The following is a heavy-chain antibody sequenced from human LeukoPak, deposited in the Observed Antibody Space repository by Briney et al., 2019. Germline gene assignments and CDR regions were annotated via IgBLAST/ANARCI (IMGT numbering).Heavy chain of an antibody. D-gene: IGHD6-13*01. Sequence: PGGSLRLSCAASGFTVSSNYMSWVRQAPGKGLEWVSVIYSGGSTYYADSVKGRFTISRDNSKNTLYLQMNSLRAEDTAVYYCASAKAAAGLLTWGQGTLVTVSS. CDR1: GFTVSSNY. CDR3: ASAKAAAGLLT. V-gene: IGHV3-66*01. J-gene: IGHJ5*02. CDR2: IYSGGST.